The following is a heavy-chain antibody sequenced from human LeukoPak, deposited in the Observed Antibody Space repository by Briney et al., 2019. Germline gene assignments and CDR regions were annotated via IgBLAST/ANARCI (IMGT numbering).Heavy chain of an antibody. V-gene: IGHV5-51*01. Sequence: GESLKISCKGSGYSFTSYWIGWARQMPGKGLEWMGIIYPGDSDTRYSPSFQGQVTISADKSISTAYLQWSSLKASDTAMYYCARRVGYSSSRYYFDYWGQGTLVTVSS. CDR2: IYPGDSDT. D-gene: IGHD6-13*01. CDR1: GYSFTSYW. J-gene: IGHJ4*02. CDR3: ARRVGYSSSRYYFDY.